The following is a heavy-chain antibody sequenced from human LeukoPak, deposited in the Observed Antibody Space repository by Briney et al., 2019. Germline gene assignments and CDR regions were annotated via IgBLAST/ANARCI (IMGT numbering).Heavy chain of an antibody. J-gene: IGHJ4*02. CDR3: ARGGNLEN. CDR2: INEDGGER. Sequence: GGSLRLSCAASGFTLNRYWMSWVRQAPGKGLEWVANINEDGGERHYVDSVKGRFTISRDNAKNSLYLQMNSLRAEDTAVYYCARGGNLENWGGGTLVTVSS. D-gene: IGHD1-14*01. V-gene: IGHV3-7*01. CDR1: GFTLNRYW.